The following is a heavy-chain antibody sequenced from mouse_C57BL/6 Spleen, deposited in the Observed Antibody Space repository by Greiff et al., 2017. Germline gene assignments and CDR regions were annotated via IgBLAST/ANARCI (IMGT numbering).Heavy chain of an antibody. Sequence: QVQLKQSGPELVKPGASVKISCKASGYAFSSSWMNWVKQRPGQGLEWIGRIYPGDGDTNYNGKFKGKATLTADKSSSTAYMQRSSLTYEDSVVYVGAITTDGEGYFDVWGTGTTVTVSA. J-gene: IGHJ1*03. CDR3: AITTDGEGYFDV. V-gene: IGHV1-82*01. D-gene: IGHD2-12*01. CDR1: GYAFSSSW. CDR2: IYPGDGDT.